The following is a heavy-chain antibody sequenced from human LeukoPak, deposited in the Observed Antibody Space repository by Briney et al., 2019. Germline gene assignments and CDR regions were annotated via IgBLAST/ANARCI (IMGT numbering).Heavy chain of an antibody. J-gene: IGHJ4*02. D-gene: IGHD3-10*01. V-gene: IGHV3-7*03. CDR2: IKQDGSEK. Sequence: QPGGSLRLSCAASGFTFSSYWMSWVRQAPGKGLEWVANIKQDGSEKYYVDSVKGRFTISRDNAKNSLYLQMNSLRAEDTALYYCAKEAQPLWFGELLRYFDYWGQGTLVTVSS. CDR3: AKEAQPLWFGELLRYFDY. CDR1: GFTFSSYW.